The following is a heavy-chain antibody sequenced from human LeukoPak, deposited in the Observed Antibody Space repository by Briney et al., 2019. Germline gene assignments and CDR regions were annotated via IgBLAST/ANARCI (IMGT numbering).Heavy chain of an antibody. CDR1: GDSISNYY. CDR2: IYTTGST. Sequence: SETLSFTCTVSGDSISNYYWIWIRQPPGKRLEWIGYIYTTGSTNYNPSLKSRGTRPVDTSKNQCSLKLSSVTAADTAVYYCARHGPTREIDYWSQETLVTVSS. D-gene: IGHD4/OR15-4a*01. J-gene: IGHJ4*02. V-gene: IGHV4-4*09. CDR3: ARHGPTREIDY.